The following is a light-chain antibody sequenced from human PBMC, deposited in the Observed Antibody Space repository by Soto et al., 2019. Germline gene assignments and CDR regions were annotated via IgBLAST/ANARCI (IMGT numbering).Light chain of an antibody. CDR2: GAS. Sequence: EIVLTQSPGSLSLARGEGATLSCRASQSVSSSFFAWYQQKPGQAPSLLIYGASRRATGVPDRFSGSGSGTDFTLSISRLEPEDFAVYYCQQYESSVTFGQGTKVEIK. CDR1: QSVSSSF. J-gene: IGKJ1*01. V-gene: IGKV3-20*01. CDR3: QQYESSVT.